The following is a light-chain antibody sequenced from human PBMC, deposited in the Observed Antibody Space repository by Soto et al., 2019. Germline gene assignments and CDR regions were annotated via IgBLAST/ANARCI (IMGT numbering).Light chain of an antibody. CDR1: QNIGDTY. Sequence: EIVLTQTPATLSLSPGERVTLSCRASQNIGDTYLAWYQQKPGQAPRLLIYGVSARGTGISDRFSASVSGTDFPLTISRLEPDDFAVYYCHQYSRSPVTFSPLTFGGGSKVEI. V-gene: IGKV3-20*01. CDR2: GVS. J-gene: IGKJ4*01. CDR3: HQYSRSPVTFSPLT.